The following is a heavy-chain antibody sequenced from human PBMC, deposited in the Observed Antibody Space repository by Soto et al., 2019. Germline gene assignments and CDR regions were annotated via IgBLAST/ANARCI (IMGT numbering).Heavy chain of an antibody. CDR3: AGGNCAGDCYFDY. V-gene: IGHV1-46*01. J-gene: IGHJ4*02. Sequence: QVQLVQSGTEVKKPGASVKIFCKASGYTFTGYYIYWVRQAPGQGLEFMGAINSGGGNTDYAQKFQGRVTVTRDTSTSTVYMELTSLRFDDTAVYYCAGGNCAGDCYFDYWGQGTLVTVSS. CDR1: GYTFTGYY. D-gene: IGHD2-21*02. CDR2: INSGGGNT.